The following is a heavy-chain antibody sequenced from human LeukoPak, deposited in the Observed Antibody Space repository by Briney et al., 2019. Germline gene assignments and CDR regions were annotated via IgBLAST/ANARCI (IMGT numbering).Heavy chain of an antibody. CDR1: GFSFSHYA. J-gene: IGHJ4*02. V-gene: IGHV3-30-3*01. Sequence: QAGRPLRLSCTASGFSFSHYAMHWIRQAPGKGLEWVALISYDGSNTYYGDSVKGRFTIPRDNSNNTLYLQMDSLRPEDTAVYYCARVSADNKFAVGFFFDNWGQGTLVTVSS. CDR3: ARVSADNKFAVGFFFDN. D-gene: IGHD1-1*01. CDR2: ISYDGSNT.